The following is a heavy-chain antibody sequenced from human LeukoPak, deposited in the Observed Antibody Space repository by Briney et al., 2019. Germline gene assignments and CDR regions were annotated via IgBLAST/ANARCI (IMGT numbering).Heavy chain of an antibody. Sequence: SETLSLTCAVYGGSFSGYYWSWIRQPPGKGLEWIGEINHSGSTNYNPSLKSRVTISVDTSKNQFSLKLRSVSAADTGVYYCARLGGATVDFWGQGTLVTVSS. V-gene: IGHV4-34*01. CDR3: ARLGGATVDF. CDR1: GGSFSGYY. CDR2: INHSGST. D-gene: IGHD1-26*01. J-gene: IGHJ4*02.